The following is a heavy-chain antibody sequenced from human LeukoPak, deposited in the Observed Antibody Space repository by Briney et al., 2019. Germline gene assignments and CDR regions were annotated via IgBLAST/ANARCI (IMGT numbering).Heavy chain of an antibody. CDR2: INPNSGGT. D-gene: IGHD3-22*01. Sequence: GASVKVSCKASGYTFTGYYMHWVRQAPGQGLEWMGRINPNSGGTNYAQKFQGRVTMTRDTSISTAYMELSRLRSDDTAVYYCARGGYDSSGYYYVEALDYWGQGTLVTVSS. CDR1: GYTFTGYY. CDR3: ARGGYDSSGYYYVEALDY. J-gene: IGHJ4*02. V-gene: IGHV1-2*06.